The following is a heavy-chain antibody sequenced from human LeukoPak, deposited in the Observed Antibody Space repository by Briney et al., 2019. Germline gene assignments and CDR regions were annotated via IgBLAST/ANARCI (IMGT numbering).Heavy chain of an antibody. CDR1: GFTLSSYY. Sequence: PGGSLRLSCAASGFTLSSYYMHWVRQAPGKGLVWVSRISSDGSIISYADSVKGRFTISRDNSKNTLYLQMNSLRAEDTAVYYCAKRVFGSSFDPWGQGTLVTVSS. D-gene: IGHD3-16*01. CDR3: AKRVFGSSFDP. V-gene: IGHV3-74*01. CDR2: ISSDGSII. J-gene: IGHJ5*02.